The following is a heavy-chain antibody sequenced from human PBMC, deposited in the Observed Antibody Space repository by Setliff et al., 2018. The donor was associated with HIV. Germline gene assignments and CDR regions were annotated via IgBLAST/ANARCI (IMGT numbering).Heavy chain of an antibody. J-gene: IGHJ6*03. CDR1: GGSISSYY. D-gene: IGHD3-16*01. Sequence: SETLSLTCTVSGGSISSYYWSWIRQPPGKGLEWIGYIYTSGETKYNPSLQSRVTISLDTSKNQFSLNLSSVTAADTAVYYCARRSPGGGYYMDVWGKGTTVTVSS. V-gene: IGHV4-4*09. CDR2: IYTSGET. CDR3: ARRSPGGGYYMDV.